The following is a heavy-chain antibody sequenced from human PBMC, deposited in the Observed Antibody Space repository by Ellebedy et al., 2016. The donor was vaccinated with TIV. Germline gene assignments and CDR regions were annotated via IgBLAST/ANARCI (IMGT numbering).Heavy chain of an antibody. CDR1: GYTFTTYY. Sequence: ASVKVSCKASGYTFTTYYIHWVRQAPGQGLEWIGWINPNSGGTNYAQKFQGRVTMTRDTSISTAYMDLSRLRSDDTAVYYCARDPPRTGDSYFDLWGRGTLVTVSS. CDR2: INPNSGGT. D-gene: IGHD1-1*01. V-gene: IGHV1-2*02. CDR3: ARDPPRTGDSYFDL. J-gene: IGHJ2*01.